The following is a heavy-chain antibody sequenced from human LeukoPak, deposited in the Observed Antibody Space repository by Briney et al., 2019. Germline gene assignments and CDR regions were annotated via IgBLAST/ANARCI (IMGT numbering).Heavy chain of an antibody. V-gene: IGHV3-48*03. CDR1: GFDLSNYE. CDR3: ARGDPHADL. Sequence: GGSLRLSCAASGFDLSNYEMNWVRQAPGKGLEWIADITISGHTKNYPDSVKCRFTISIDNARTSLYLQMNSLRVEDTGVYYCARGDPHADLWGQGTLVTVSS. J-gene: IGHJ5*02. CDR2: ITISGHTK.